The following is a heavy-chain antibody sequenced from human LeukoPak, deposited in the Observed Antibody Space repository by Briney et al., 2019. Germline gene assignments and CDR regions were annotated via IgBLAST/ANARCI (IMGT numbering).Heavy chain of an antibody. D-gene: IGHD6-13*01. Sequence: QSGVSLRLSCAASGFTFSSYGMHWVRQAPGKGLEWVAFIRYDGSNKYYADSVKGRFTISRDNSKNTLYLQMNSLRAEDTAVYYCARGSYSLGGFDYWGQGTLVTVSS. CDR3: ARGSYSLGGFDY. CDR1: GFTFSSYG. CDR2: IRYDGSNK. V-gene: IGHV3-30*02. J-gene: IGHJ4*02.